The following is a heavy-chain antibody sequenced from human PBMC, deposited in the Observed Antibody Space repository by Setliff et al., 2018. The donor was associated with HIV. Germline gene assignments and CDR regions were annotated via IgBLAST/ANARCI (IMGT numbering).Heavy chain of an antibody. V-gene: IGHV4-34*01. J-gene: IGHJ6*03. CDR1: GGSFSGYS. CDR3: ARGPPAEDYYYYMDV. CDR2: INHSGST. Sequence: PSETLSLTCAVYGGSFSGYSWGWIRQPPGKGLEWIGEINHSGSTNYNPSLKSRVTISVDTSKRQFSLNLTSVTAADTAVYYCARGPPAEDYYYYMDVWDKGTTVTVSS.